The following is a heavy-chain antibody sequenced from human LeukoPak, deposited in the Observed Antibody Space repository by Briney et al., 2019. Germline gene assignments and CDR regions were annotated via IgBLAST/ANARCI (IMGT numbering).Heavy chain of an antibody. CDR3: AKEGMITFGGVIAAVDY. D-gene: IGHD3-16*02. CDR1: GFTFSSYA. J-gene: IGHJ4*02. V-gene: IGHV3-23*01. CDR2: ISGSGGST. Sequence: PGGSLRLSCAASGFTFSSYAMSWVRQAPGKGLEWVSAISGSGGSTYYADSVKGRFTISRDNSKNTLYLQMNSLRAEDTAVYYCAKEGMITFGGVIAAVDYWGQGTLVTVSS.